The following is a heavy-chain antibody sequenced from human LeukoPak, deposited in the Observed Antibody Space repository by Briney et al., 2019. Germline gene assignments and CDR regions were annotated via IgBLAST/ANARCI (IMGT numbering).Heavy chain of an antibody. CDR2: IKSKTDGGTT. Sequence: GGSLRLSCAASGFTFSNAWMSWVRQAPGKGLEWVGRIKSKTDGGTTDYAAPVKGRFTISRDDSKNTLYLQMNSLKTEDTAVYYCTIGYGDFPYYFDYWGQGTLVTVSS. CDR1: GFTFSNAW. J-gene: IGHJ4*02. CDR3: TIGYGDFPYYFDY. V-gene: IGHV3-15*01. D-gene: IGHD4-17*01.